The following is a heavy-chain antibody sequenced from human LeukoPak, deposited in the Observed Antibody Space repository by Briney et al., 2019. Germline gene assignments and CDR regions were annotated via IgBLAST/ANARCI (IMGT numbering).Heavy chain of an antibody. CDR1: GFTVSSNH. D-gene: IGHD1-26*01. V-gene: IGHV3-53*01. CDR2: IYSGGST. J-gene: IGHJ6*03. Sequence: GGSLRLSCAASGFTVSSNHMNWVRQAPGKGLEWVSLIYSGGSTYYADSVKGRFTISRDNSKNTLYLQMNSLRAEDTAVYYCARVSGDYYYMDVWGKGTMVTISS. CDR3: ARVSGDYYYMDV.